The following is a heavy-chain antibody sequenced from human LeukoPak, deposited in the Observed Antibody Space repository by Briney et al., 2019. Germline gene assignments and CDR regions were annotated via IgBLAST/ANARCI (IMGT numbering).Heavy chain of an antibody. CDR3: ARDQGSGSYYRPQVGAFDI. CDR1: GGTFISYT. V-gene: IGHV1-69*04. D-gene: IGHD3-10*01. Sequence: LVKVSCKASGGTFISYTISWVRQAPGQGLEWMGRIIPILGIANYAQKFQGRVTITADKSTSTAYMELSSLRSEDTAVYYCARDQGSGSYYRPQVGAFDIWGQGTMVTVSS. J-gene: IGHJ3*02. CDR2: IIPILGIA.